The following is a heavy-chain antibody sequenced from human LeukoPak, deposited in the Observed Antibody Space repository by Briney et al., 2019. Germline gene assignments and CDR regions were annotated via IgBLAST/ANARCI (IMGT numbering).Heavy chain of an antibody. Sequence: SETLSLTCSLSGDSISSYYWNWIRQPAGKGLEWIGRINTSGSTNYNPSLKSRVTMSVDTSKNQFSLKLSSVTAADTAVYYWARDRAWCSSTDCYQASDYWGQGTLVTVSS. CDR1: GDSISSYY. J-gene: IGHJ4*02. V-gene: IGHV4-4*07. D-gene: IGHD2-2*01. CDR2: INTSGST. CDR3: ARDRAWCSSTDCYQASDY.